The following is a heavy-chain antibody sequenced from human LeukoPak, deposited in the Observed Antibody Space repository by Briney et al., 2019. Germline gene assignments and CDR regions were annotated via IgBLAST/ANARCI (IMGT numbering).Heavy chain of an antibody. CDR1: GFTFSSYG. CDR2: IRYDGSNK. Sequence: GGSLRLSCAASGFTFSSYGMHWVRQAPGKGLGWGPFIRYDGSNKYYADSVKGRFTISRDNSKNTLYLQMNSLRAEDTAVYYCAKDVTVVTPEYFDYWGQGTPVTVSS. V-gene: IGHV3-30*02. J-gene: IGHJ4*02. D-gene: IGHD4-23*01. CDR3: AKDVTVVTPEYFDY.